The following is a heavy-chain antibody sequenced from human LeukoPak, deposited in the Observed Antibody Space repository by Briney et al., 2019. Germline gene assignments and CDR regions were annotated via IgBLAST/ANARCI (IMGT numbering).Heavy chain of an antibody. CDR2: IKQDGNEK. Sequence: GRSLRLSCSASGFFFTNFPMHWVRQAPGKGLEWVASIKQDGNEKYYVDSVKGRFTISRDNAKNSLYLQMSSLRAEDTAMYYCARSRVGLIAAYYFDSWGQGTLVTVSS. CDR1: GFFFTNFP. CDR3: ARSRVGLIAAYYFDS. D-gene: IGHD1-26*01. J-gene: IGHJ4*02. V-gene: IGHV3-7*01.